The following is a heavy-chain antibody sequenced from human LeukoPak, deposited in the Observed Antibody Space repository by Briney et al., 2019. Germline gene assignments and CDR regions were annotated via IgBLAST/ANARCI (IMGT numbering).Heavy chain of an antibody. V-gene: IGHV1-3*01. D-gene: IGHD3-10*01. Sequence: ASVKVSCKASGYTFTNFPTYWVRQAPGQRLEWMGWINAGNGDTKYSQKFQGRVTITRDTSASTAFTELSSLRSEDTAVYYCARDRAGQLDYWGQGTQVTVSS. CDR1: GYTFTNFP. CDR2: INAGNGDT. J-gene: IGHJ4*02. CDR3: ARDRAGQLDY.